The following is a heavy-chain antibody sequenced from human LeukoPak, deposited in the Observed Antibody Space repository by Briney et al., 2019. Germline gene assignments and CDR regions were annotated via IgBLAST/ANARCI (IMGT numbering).Heavy chain of an antibody. D-gene: IGHD6-13*01. J-gene: IGHJ4*02. CDR3: ARQQLAIFDY. CDR1: GGSISSSSYY. V-gene: IGHV4-39*01. Sequence: SEILSLTCTVSGGSISSSSYYWGWIRQPPGKGLEWIGSIYYSGSTYYNPSLKSRVTISVDTSKNQFSLKLNSVTAADTAVYYCARQQLAIFDYWGQGTLVTVSS. CDR2: IYYSGST.